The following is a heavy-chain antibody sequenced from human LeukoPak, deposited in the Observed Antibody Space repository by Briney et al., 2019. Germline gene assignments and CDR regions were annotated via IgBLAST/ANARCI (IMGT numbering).Heavy chain of an antibody. V-gene: IGHV4-59*01. Sequence: PSETLSLTCTGSGGSISSYYWSWIRQPPGKGLEWIGYIYTSGSTNYNPSLKSRVTISVDTSKNQFSLKLSSVTAADTAVYYCARDYYDSSGYYPGSWFDPWGQGTLVTVSS. CDR1: GGSISSYY. CDR3: ARDYYDSSGYYPGSWFDP. CDR2: IYTSGST. D-gene: IGHD3-22*01. J-gene: IGHJ5*02.